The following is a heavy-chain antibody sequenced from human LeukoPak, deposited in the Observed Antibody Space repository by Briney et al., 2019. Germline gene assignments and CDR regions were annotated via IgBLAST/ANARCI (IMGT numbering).Heavy chain of an antibody. V-gene: IGHV3-48*01. D-gene: IGHD2-2*01. CDR3: AREGEDIVVVPAYFDY. CDR1: GFTFSSYS. Sequence: PGGSLRLSCAASGFTFSSYSMTWVRQAPGKGLEWVSYISSSSSTIYYADSVKGRFTISRDNAKNSLYLQMNSLRAEDTAVYYCAREGEDIVVVPAYFDYWGQGTLVTVSS. J-gene: IGHJ4*02. CDR2: ISSSSSTI.